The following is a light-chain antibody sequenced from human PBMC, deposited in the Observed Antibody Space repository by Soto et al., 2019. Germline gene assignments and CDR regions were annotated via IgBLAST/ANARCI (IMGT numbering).Light chain of an antibody. CDR1: QPISSW. CDR2: SAS. CDR3: QQASSFPLT. Sequence: IQMTQSPSSVSASVGDRVTITCRASQPISSWLAWYQQKPGQPPNLLIYSASTLRSGVPSRFSGSESGTLFTLTIINLQPEDFPTYYCQQASSFPLTFGGGTKVEV. J-gene: IGKJ4*01. V-gene: IGKV1-12*01.